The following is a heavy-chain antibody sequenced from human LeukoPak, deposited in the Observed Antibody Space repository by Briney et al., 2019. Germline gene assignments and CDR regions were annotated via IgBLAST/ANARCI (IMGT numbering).Heavy chain of an antibody. Sequence: SVKLSCKASGGTFSSYAISWVRQAPGQGLAWMGGIIPIFGAANYAQKIQGRVTITADESTSTAYMELSSLRSEDTAVYYCARAQYYYGSENWFDPWGQGTLVTVSS. CDR2: IIPIFGAA. CDR1: GGTFSSYA. V-gene: IGHV1-69*13. CDR3: ARAQYYYGSENWFDP. J-gene: IGHJ5*02. D-gene: IGHD3-10*01.